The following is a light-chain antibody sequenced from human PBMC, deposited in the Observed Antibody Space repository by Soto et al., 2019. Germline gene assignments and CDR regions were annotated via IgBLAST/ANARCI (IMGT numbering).Light chain of an antibody. V-gene: IGKV1-5*01. CDR1: QSILSW. CDR2: DAS. Sequence: DIQMTQSPSTLSASVGDRVTITCRASQSILSWLAWYQHKPGKAPKLLIYDASSLESGVPSRFSGSRSGTEFTLTISSLQPDDIATYYCQQYNNYPRTFGQGTKVEIK. CDR3: QQYNNYPRT. J-gene: IGKJ1*01.